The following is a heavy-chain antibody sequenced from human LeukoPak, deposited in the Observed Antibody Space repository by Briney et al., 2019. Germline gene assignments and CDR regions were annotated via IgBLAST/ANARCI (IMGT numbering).Heavy chain of an antibody. CDR2: IYYSGST. J-gene: IGHJ5*02. V-gene: IGHV4-59*01. Sequence: SETLSLTCTVSGGSISSYYWSWIRQPPGKGLEWIGYIYYSGSTNYNPSLKSRVTISVDTSKNQFSLKLSSVTAADTAVYYCAREVDYELPHNWFDPWGQGTLVTVSS. D-gene: IGHD1-7*01. CDR3: AREVDYELPHNWFDP. CDR1: GGSISSYY.